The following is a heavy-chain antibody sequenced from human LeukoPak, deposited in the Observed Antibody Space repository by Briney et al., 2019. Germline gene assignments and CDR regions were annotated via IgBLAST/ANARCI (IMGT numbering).Heavy chain of an antibody. D-gene: IGHD5-18*01. J-gene: IGHJ5*02. CDR3: ARDKGYSYGYWFDP. V-gene: IGHV4-31*03. CDR2: IYYSGST. Sequence: TLSLTCTVSGGSISSGGYYWSWIRQHPGEGLGWIGYIYYSGSTYYNPSLKSRVTISVDTSKNQFSLKLSSVTAADTAVYYCARDKGYSYGYWFDPWGQGTLVTVSS. CDR1: GGSISSGGYY.